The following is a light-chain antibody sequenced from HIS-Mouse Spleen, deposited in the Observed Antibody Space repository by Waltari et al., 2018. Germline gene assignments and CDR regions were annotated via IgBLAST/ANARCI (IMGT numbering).Light chain of an antibody. CDR1: QSVSSN. J-gene: IGKJ1*01. Sequence: EIVMTQSPATLSVSPGERATLSCSASQSVSSNLAWYQQKPGQAPRLLIYGASTRATGIPARFSGSGSGTEFTLTISSMQSEDFAVYYCQQYNNWLTFGQGTKVEIK. V-gene: IGKV3-15*01. CDR2: GAS. CDR3: QQYNNWLT.